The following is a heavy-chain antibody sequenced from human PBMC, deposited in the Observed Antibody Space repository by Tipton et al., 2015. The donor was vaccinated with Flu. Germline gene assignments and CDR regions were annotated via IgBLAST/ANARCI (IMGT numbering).Heavy chain of an antibody. CDR2: IYHSGTA. CDR1: GGSISSYY. J-gene: IGHJ5*02. D-gene: IGHD4-11*01. CDR3: ARYPESNYHWFGP. Sequence: TLSLTCTVSGGSISSYYWGWIRQPPGKGLEWIGSIYHSGTAYYNPSLKSRVTISVDASKNQISLKLSSVAAADTAVYYCARYPESNYHWFGPWGQGALVTVSS. V-gene: IGHV4-39*07.